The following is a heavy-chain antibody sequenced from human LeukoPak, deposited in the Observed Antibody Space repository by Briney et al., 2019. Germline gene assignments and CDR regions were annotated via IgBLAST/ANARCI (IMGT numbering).Heavy chain of an antibody. J-gene: IGHJ4*02. V-gene: IGHV3-7*01. CDR3: ARGPWRFDY. CDR1: GFTFSNSA. CDR2: INQDGSEK. Sequence: GGSLRLSCAASGFTFSNSAMTWVRQAPGKGLEWVANINQDGSEKFYVDSVKGRFTISRDNADNSLFLQMHSLRAEDTAVYYCARGPWRFDYWGQGTLVTVSS.